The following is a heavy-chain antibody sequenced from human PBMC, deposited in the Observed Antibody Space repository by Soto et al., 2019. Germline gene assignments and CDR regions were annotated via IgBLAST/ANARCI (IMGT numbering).Heavy chain of an antibody. D-gene: IGHD4-17*01. Sequence: EVQLVASGGGLVQPGGSLRLSCAASGFTFSSYWMSWVRQAPGKGLEWVANIKQDGSEKYYVDSVKGRFTISRDNAKNSLYLKMNRLRGEDSAVYYCASDQTVTTKVDGDYYGMDVWGQVSTVTVSS. V-gene: IGHV3-7*05. CDR2: IKQDGSEK. J-gene: IGHJ6*02. CDR3: ASDQTVTTKVDGDYYGMDV. CDR1: GFTFSSYW.